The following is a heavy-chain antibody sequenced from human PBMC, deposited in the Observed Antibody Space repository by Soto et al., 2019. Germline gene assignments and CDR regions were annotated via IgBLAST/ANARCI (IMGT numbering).Heavy chain of an antibody. J-gene: IGHJ6*02. D-gene: IGHD5-18*01. Sequence: QVQLVESGGGLVKPGGSLRLSCAASGFTFSDYYMNWIRQAPGKGLEWVSDITSSGRSTYYADSVKGRFTISRDNAKKPLYQQMTSIRANDTAVYYCARDLGLVPVYSTPPLSSDAMDVWGQGTTVTVSS. CDR3: ARDLGLVPVYSTPPLSSDAMDV. V-gene: IGHV3-11*01. CDR2: ITSSGRST. CDR1: GFTFSDYY.